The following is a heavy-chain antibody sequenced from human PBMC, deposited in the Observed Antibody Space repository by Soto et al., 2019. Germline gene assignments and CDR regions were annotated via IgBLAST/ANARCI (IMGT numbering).Heavy chain of an antibody. V-gene: IGHV3-23*01. CDR2: ISASGAST. J-gene: IGHJ3*02. CDR3: AKTLEQQLVRQAFDI. D-gene: IGHD6-13*01. Sequence: PGGSLRLSCAASGFAFSSYSMSWVRQAPGKGLEWVSVISASGASTCYADSVKGRFTISRDNSKSTLCLQINSLRAEVTSVYYCAKTLEQQLVRQAFDIWGQGTMVTVSS. CDR1: GFAFSSYS.